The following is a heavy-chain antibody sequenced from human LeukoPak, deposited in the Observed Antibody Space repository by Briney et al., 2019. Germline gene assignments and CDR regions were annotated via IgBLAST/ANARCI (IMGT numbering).Heavy chain of an antibody. J-gene: IGHJ5*02. D-gene: IGHD2-21*02. CDR2: VYYSGGGT. CDR3: ARDGDTLGWFDP. Sequence: SETLSLTCTVSRGSITDNYWSWIRQPPGKGLEWIGYVYYSGGGTNYNPSLKSRVTISVDTSKNQFSLKLSSVTAADTAVYYCARDGDTLGWFDPWGQGTLVTVSS. CDR1: RGSITDNY. V-gene: IGHV4-59*12.